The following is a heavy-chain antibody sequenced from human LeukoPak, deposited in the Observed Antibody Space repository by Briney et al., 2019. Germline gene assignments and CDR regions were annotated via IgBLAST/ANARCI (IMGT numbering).Heavy chain of an antibody. CDR1: GDSVSSSSTIYY. V-gene: IGHV4-39*01. CDR2: ISYSGST. D-gene: IGHD1-14*01. Sequence: KPSETLSLTCTVSGDSVSSSSTIYYWGWVRQPPGKGLEWIGSISYSGSTYYNPALKSRVTISVDTSKTQFSLKLSSVTAADTAVYYCARLLDRNYEGGAFDPWGQGTLVTVSS. J-gene: IGHJ5*02. CDR3: ARLLDRNYEGGAFDP.